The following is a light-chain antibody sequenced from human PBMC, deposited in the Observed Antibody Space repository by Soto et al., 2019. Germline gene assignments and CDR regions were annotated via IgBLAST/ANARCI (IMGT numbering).Light chain of an antibody. Sequence: QSVLTQPPSASGTPGQGVTISCSGSTSNIGSNYVYWYQQLPGTAPKLLIYRNNQRPSGVPDRFSGSKSGTSASLAISGLRSDDEADYHCSSYSSSGALFVFGTGTKVTVL. V-gene: IGLV1-47*01. J-gene: IGLJ1*01. CDR1: TSNIGSNY. CDR3: SSYSSSGALFV. CDR2: RNN.